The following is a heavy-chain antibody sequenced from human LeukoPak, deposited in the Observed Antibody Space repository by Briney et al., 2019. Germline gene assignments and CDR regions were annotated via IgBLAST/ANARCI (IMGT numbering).Heavy chain of an antibody. V-gene: IGHV3-21*01. CDR2: ISSSSSYI. Sequence: GGSLRLSCAASGFTFNTYAMNWVRQAPGRGLEWVSSISSSSSYIYYADSLRGRFTISRDNAKNSLYLQLNSLRAEDTAVYYCAREINGDFFDSWGQGTLVTVSS. CDR3: AREINGDFFDS. CDR1: GFTFNTYA. D-gene: IGHD4-17*01. J-gene: IGHJ4*02.